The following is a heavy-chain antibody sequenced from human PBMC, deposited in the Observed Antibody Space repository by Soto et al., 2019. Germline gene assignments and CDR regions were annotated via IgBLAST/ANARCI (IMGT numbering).Heavy chain of an antibody. J-gene: IGHJ4*02. CDR2: IWYDGSNI. Sequence: GGSLRLSCAAFGFTFSSYGMHWVRQAPGKGLEWVAVIWYDGSNIYYADSVKGRFIISRDNFKYTLYLQMNSLRPEDTAVYYCARGQFDDSSGGFDYWGQGTLVTVSS. D-gene: IGHD3-22*01. CDR1: GFTFSSYG. CDR3: ARGQFDDSSGGFDY. V-gene: IGHV3-33*01.